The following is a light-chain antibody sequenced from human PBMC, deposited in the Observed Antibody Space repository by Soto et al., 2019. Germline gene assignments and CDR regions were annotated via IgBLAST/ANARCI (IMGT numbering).Light chain of an antibody. V-gene: IGKV3-15*01. CDR2: GVS. Sequence: EIVMTQSPATLSVSPGERATLSCRASQSVNRNLAWFQQKPGQAPRLLIYGVSTRATGIPARFSGSGSGTEFTLTISSLQSEDFAVYYCQQYNDWPRTFGQGTKVDI. CDR3: QQYNDWPRT. J-gene: IGKJ1*01. CDR1: QSVNRN.